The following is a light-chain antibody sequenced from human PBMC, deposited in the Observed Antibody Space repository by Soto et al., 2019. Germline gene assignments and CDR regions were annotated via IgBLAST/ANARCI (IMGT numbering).Light chain of an antibody. V-gene: IGKV1-5*01. Sequence: DIQMTQFPSTLSASVGDRVIITCRASQTTNTWLAWYQQKPGTAPKLLIYDASSLEGGVPLRFSASGSGTEFTLTISSLQPDDLATYYCQQYISYPYTFGQGTKVEIK. CDR1: QTTNTW. CDR2: DAS. CDR3: QQYISYPYT. J-gene: IGKJ2*01.